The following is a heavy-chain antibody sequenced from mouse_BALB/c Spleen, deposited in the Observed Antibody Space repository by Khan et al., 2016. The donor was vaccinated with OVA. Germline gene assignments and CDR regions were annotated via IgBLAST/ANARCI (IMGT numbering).Heavy chain of an antibody. CDR3: ARDDYFVGDAMDY. V-gene: IGHV1S56*01. Sequence: QVQLQQSGPDLVKPGTSVRISCKASGYTFTTYYIHWVKQRPGQGLEWIGWIFPGNVNTKYNEKFKGKATLTADKSSSTAHMQLSSLTSEDSAVXLSARDDYFVGDAMDYWGQGSSVTVSS. CDR1: GYTFTTYY. D-gene: IGHD1-1*01. CDR2: IFPGNVNT. J-gene: IGHJ4*01.